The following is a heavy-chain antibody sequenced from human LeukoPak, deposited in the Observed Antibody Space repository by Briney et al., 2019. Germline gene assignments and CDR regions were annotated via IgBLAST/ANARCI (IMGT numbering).Heavy chain of an antibody. V-gene: IGHV3-30*18. Sequence: GGSLRLSCAASGFTFSSYGMHWVRQAPGKGLEWVAVISYDGSNKYYADSVKGRFTISRDNSKNTLYLQMNSLRADDTAVYYCAKDPAPQNPFWSGYPGDYWGQGTLVTVSS. CDR1: GFTFSSYG. CDR2: ISYDGSNK. CDR3: AKDPAPQNPFWSGYPGDY. D-gene: IGHD3-3*01. J-gene: IGHJ4*02.